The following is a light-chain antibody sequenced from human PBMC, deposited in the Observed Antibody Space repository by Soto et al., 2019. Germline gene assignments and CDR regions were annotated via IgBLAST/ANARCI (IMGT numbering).Light chain of an antibody. V-gene: IGKV1-9*01. CDR3: QQLNNYPFT. J-gene: IGKJ3*01. Sequence: DIQLTQSPSFLSASAGDRVTISCRASQGISSYLAWYQQKPGKAPKLLIYAASTLQSGVPSRFSGSESGTEFTLTISSLQPEDFATYSCQQLNNYPFTFGPGTKVDIK. CDR1: QGISSY. CDR2: AAS.